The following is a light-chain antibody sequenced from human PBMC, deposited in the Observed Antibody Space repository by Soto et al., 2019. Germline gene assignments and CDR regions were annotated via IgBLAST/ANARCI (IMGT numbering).Light chain of an antibody. J-gene: IGLJ1*01. CDR1: SSDFGSYNL. CDR2: EDS. CDR3: CSYAGSSTYV. Sequence: QSVLTQPASVSGSPGQPITISCTGTSSDFGSYNLVSWYQQHPGKAPKLMIYEDSKRPSGVSNRFSGSKSGNTASLTISGLQAEDDADYYCCSYAGSSTYVFGTGTKVT. V-gene: IGLV2-23*01.